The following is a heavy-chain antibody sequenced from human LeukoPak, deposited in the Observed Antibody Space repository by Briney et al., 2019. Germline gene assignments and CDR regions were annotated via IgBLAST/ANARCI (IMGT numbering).Heavy chain of an antibody. CDR1: GFTFSSYS. J-gene: IGHJ4*02. V-gene: IGHV3-21*01. Sequence: PGGSLRLSCAASGFTFSSYSMNWVRQAPGKGLEWVSSISSSSSYIYYADSVKGRFTISRDNAKNSLYLQMNSLRADDTSVYYCARGGSSSTWYVVDYWGQGTLVTVSS. CDR2: ISSSSSYI. D-gene: IGHD6-13*01. CDR3: ARGGSSSTWYVVDY.